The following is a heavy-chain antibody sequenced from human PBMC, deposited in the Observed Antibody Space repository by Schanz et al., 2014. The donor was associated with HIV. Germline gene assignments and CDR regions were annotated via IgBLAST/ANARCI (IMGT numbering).Heavy chain of an antibody. CDR2: IGHEGNDI. D-gene: IGHD1-26*01. Sequence: QVHLVESGGGVVRPGRSLRLSCATSGFDFSSDTMHWVRQAPGKGLEWVAVIGHEGNDIHYVDSVAGRFSISRDNSKNTLYLQLGSLRTEDTAVYYCARDLNVGRHFDSWGQGTLVTVSS. V-gene: IGHV3-33*01. CDR3: ARDLNVGRHFDS. J-gene: IGHJ4*02. CDR1: GFDFSSDT.